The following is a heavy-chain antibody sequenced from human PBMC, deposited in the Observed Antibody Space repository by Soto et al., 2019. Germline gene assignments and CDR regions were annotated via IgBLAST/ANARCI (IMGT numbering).Heavy chain of an antibody. D-gene: IGHD3-16*01. CDR2: IIPLFGTT. CDR3: ARRLDDRADEGFDV. V-gene: IGHV1-69*18. Sequence: QVHLVQSGAEVRKPGSSVKVSCKTSGGTFSTYTIYWVRQAPGQGLELMGRIIPLFGTTKYEQNFQAIVTITADESTSTTYMDLSSLRAEDKAVYYCARRLDDRADEGFDVWGQGTEVTVSA. CDR1: GGTFSTYT. J-gene: IGHJ3*01.